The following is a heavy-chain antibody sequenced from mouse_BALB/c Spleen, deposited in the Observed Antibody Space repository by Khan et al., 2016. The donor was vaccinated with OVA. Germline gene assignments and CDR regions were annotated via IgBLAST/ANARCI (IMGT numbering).Heavy chain of an antibody. Sequence: EVELVESGGGLVQPGGSLKLSCAASGFTFSSYGMSWVRQTPDKRLELVATINRNGGSTYYTDSVKGRFTISRDNAKNTLYLQMSRLKSEDTAMYYCARMARTINWGQGTTLTVSS. J-gene: IGHJ2*01. CDR2: INRNGGST. CDR1: GFTFSSYG. CDR3: ARMARTIN. V-gene: IGHV5-6-3*01.